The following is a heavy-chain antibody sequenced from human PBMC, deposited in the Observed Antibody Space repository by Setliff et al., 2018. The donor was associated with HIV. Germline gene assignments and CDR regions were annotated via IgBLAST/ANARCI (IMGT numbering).Heavy chain of an antibody. J-gene: IGHJ4*02. CDR3: ARRRSVALSPFDY. CDR1: GGSMSGYY. CDR2: VYFSGTA. V-gene: IGHV4-59*08. Sequence: SETLSLICSVSGGSMSGYYWSWIRQPPGNGLEYIGDVYFSGTANYNSSLKSRVTISIDTSRSHFSLRLTSVTAADTAVYYCARRRSVALSPFDYWGQGALVTVSS.